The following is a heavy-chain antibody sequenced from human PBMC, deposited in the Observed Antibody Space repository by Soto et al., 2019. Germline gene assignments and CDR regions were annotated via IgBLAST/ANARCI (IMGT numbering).Heavy chain of an antibody. V-gene: IGHV1-18*01. CDR1: GYTFTSYG. J-gene: IGHJ6*02. CDR2: ISAYNGNT. Sequence: QVQLVQSGAEVKKPGASVKVSCKASGYTFTSYGISWVRQAPGQGLEWMGWISAYNGNTNYAQKLQGRVTMTTDTATSTAYMVLRSLRSDDTAVYYCARALDSSSRYYYYYVMDVWGQGTTVTVSS. CDR3: ARALDSSSRYYYYYVMDV. D-gene: IGHD5-18*01.